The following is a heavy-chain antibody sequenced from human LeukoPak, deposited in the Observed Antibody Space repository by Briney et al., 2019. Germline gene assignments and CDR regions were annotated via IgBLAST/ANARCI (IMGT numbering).Heavy chain of an antibody. CDR3: ARDPRQGGDFWSATNWFDP. CDR2: MHYTGST. J-gene: IGHJ5*02. Sequence: PSETLSLTCTVSGASISSASYYWAWIRQPPGKGLEWIASMHYTGSTCFNPSLKSRVTISVDTSKNQFSLNLNSVTAAATAVYYWARDPRQGGDFWSATNWFDPWGQGTLVTVSS. CDR1: GASISSASYY. D-gene: IGHD3-3*01. V-gene: IGHV4-39*07.